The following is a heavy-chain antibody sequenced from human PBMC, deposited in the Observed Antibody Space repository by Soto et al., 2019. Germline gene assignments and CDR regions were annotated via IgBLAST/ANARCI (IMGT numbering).Heavy chain of an antibody. J-gene: IGHJ6*02. CDR2: INHSGST. Sequence: LSLTCSVYGGSFSGYYWSWIRQPPGKGLEWIGEINHSGSTNYNPSLKSRVAISVDTSKNQFSLKLSSVTAADTAVYYCASWRYSNYYYYYGMDVWGQGTTVTVSS. D-gene: IGHD4-4*01. CDR3: ASWRYSNYYYYYGMDV. CDR1: GGSFSGYY. V-gene: IGHV4-34*01.